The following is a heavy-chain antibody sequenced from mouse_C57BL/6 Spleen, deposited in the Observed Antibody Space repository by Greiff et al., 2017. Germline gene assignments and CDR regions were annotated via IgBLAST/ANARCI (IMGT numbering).Heavy chain of an antibody. Sequence: EVKLMESEGGLVQPGSSMKLSCTASGFTFSDYYMAWVRQVPEKGLEWVANINYDGSSTYYLDSLKSRFIISRDNAKNILYLQMSSLKSEDTATYYCARDIGERNYYALDYWGQGTSVTVSS. CDR3: ARDIGERNYYALDY. V-gene: IGHV5-16*01. J-gene: IGHJ4*01. CDR1: GFTFSDYY. CDR2: INYDGSST.